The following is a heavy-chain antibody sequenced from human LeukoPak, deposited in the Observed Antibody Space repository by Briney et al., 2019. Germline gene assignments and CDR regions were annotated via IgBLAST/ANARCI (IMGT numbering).Heavy chain of an antibody. V-gene: IGHV1-69*06. Sequence: ASVKVSCKASGGTFSSYAISWVRQAPGQGLEWMGGIIPIFGTANYAQKFQGRVTITADKSTSTAYMELSSLRSEDTAVYYCARTLWFGELLHKKNYYYYYMDVWGKGTTVTVSS. J-gene: IGHJ6*03. D-gene: IGHD3-10*01. CDR1: GGTFSSYA. CDR3: ARTLWFGELLHKKNYYYYYMDV. CDR2: IIPIFGTA.